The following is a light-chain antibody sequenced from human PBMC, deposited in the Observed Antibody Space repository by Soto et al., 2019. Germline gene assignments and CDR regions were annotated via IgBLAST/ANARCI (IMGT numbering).Light chain of an antibody. J-gene: IGKJ1*01. CDR3: QQDGSSRSA. CDR2: GAS. Sequence: EIVMTQSPATLSVPPAERATLSCRASQSGSSNVAWHQQKPGQAPRLLIYGASTRATGIPGRFSGSGSGTEFTITISSLQYEDFAVYYCQQDGSSRSAFGQGTKVDIK. CDR1: QSGSSN. V-gene: IGKV3-15*01.